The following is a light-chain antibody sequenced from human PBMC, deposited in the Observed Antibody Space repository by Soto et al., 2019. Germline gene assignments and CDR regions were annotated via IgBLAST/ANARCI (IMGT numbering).Light chain of an antibody. CDR2: GAS. CDR1: QSVSSN. V-gene: IGKV3-15*01. J-gene: IGKJ2*01. Sequence: EIVMTQSPATLSVSPGERATLSCRASQSVSSNLAWYQQKPGQAPRRLIYGASTRATGIPARFSGSGSGTEFTLTVSSLQSEDFAVYYCQHYNNWPMYTFGQGTKLEIK. CDR3: QHYNNWPMYT.